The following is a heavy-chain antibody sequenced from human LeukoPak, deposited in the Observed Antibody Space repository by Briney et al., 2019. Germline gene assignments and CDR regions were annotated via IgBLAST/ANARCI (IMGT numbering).Heavy chain of an antibody. CDR2: IRYDGSNK. V-gene: IGHV3-30*02. CDR3: AKADYYDSSGGIDY. Sequence: GGSLRLSCAASGFTFSSYGMHWVRQAPGKGLEWVAFIRYDGSNKYYADSVKGRFTISRDNSKNTLYLQMNSLRVEDTAVYYCAKADYYDSSGGIDYWGQGTLVTVSS. D-gene: IGHD3-22*01. CDR1: GFTFSSYG. J-gene: IGHJ4*02.